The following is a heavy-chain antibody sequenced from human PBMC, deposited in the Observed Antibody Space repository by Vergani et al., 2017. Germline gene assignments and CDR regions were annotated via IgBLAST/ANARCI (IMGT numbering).Heavy chain of an antibody. V-gene: IGHV3-23*01. D-gene: IGHD5/OR15-5a*01. CDR2: ISGSGGST. CDR3: AKTNPRNSVYDYLVYYHAMDV. Sequence: EVQLLESGGDLVQPGGSLRLSCAASGFTFNHYAMNWVRQAPGKGLEWVSGISGSGGSTYYAGSVKGRFTISRDSSKNTLYLQMNSLSAGDTAVYYWAKTNPRNSVYDYLVYYHAMDVWGQGTTVTVSS. J-gene: IGHJ6*02. CDR1: GFTFNHYA.